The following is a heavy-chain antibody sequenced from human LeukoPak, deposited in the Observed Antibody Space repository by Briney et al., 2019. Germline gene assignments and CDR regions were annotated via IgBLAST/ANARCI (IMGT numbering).Heavy chain of an antibody. Sequence: GGSVRLSCAASGFSLINSDMHWVRQAPGKGLEWVAFIRYDGSDKYYASSLRGRFTISRDNSKDTLYLHMNSLGGEDTAVYYCARNRVGFRYADALDMWGQGTMVTVSS. CDR2: IRYDGSDK. D-gene: IGHD3-16*02. CDR3: ARNRVGFRYADALDM. CDR1: GFSLINSD. V-gene: IGHV3-30*02. J-gene: IGHJ3*02.